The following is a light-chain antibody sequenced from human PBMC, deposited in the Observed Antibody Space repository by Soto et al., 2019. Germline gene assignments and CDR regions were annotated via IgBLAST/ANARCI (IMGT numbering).Light chain of an antibody. CDR3: QKYNRAPRT. CDR2: AAS. Sequence: DIQMTQSPSSLSASIGDRVTITCRASQDIGNSLAWFQQKPGKAPKVLIFAASFLQSGAQSRFSGSGFGTDFTLTISSLQSEDVATYYCQKYNRAPRTFGQGTEVEIK. CDR1: QDIGNS. V-gene: IGKV1-27*01. J-gene: IGKJ1*01.